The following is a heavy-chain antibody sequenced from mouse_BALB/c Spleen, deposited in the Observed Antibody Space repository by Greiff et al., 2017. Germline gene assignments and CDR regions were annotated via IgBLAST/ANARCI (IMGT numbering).Heavy chain of an antibody. CDR1: GYTFTDYA. V-gene: IGHV1S137*01. Sequence: QVQLQQSGAELVRPGVSVKISCKGSGYTFTDYAMHWVKQSHAKSLEWIGVISTYYGDASYNQKFKGKATMTVDKSSSTAYMELARLTSEDSAIYYCARGEAPFAYWGQGTLVTVSA. CDR3: ARGEAPFAY. J-gene: IGHJ3*01. CDR2: ISTYYGDA.